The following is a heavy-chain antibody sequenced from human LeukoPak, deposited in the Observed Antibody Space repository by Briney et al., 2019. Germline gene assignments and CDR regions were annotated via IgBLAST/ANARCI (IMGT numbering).Heavy chain of an antibody. D-gene: IGHD3-10*01. J-gene: IGHJ6*02. CDR1: GFTFSSYS. V-gene: IGHV3-21*01. Sequence: SGGSLRLSCAASGFTFSSYSMNWVRQAPGKGLEWVSSISSSSSYIYYADSVKGRFTISRDNAKNSLYLQMNSLRAEDTAVYYCARDRGPMVRGVISIGMDVWGQGTTVTVSS. CDR2: ISSSSSYI. CDR3: ARDRGPMVRGVISIGMDV.